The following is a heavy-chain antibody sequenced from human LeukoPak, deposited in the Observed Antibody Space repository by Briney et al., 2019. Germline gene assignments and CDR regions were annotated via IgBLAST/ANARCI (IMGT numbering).Heavy chain of an antibody. CDR1: GGSISSYY. Sequence: PSGTLSLTCTVSGGSISSYYWSWIRQPPGKGLEWIGYIYDSGNTNYNPSLKSRVTISVDTSKNQFSLKVRSVTAADTAVYYCAKGEGDYWGQGTLVTVSS. CDR3: AKGEGDY. CDR2: IYDSGNT. D-gene: IGHD2-21*01. J-gene: IGHJ4*02. V-gene: IGHV4-59*01.